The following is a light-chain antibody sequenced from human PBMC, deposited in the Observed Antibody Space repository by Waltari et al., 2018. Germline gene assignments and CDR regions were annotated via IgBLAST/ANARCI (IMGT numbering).Light chain of an antibody. Sequence: QSALTPPASVSGSSGQSTHIPCTETSRALGYHHNFAWYQQHPGKAPKVMIYDVTNRPSGVSSRFSGSKSGNTASLTISGLQAEDDADYYCSSYTSINTLAVVFGGGTRLTVL. CDR3: SSYTSINTLAVV. J-gene: IGLJ2*01. CDR1: SRALGYHHN. V-gene: IGLV2-14*03. CDR2: DVT.